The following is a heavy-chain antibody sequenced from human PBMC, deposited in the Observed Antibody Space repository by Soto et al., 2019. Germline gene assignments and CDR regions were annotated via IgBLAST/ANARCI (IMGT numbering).Heavy chain of an antibody. Sequence: QEPLVQSGAEVKKPGSSVKVSCKASGGIFSSYAITWVRQAPGQGLEWMGGIIPIFGTANYAQKFQGRVTITADESTNTAYMDLSSLKSEDTAIYYCARGVSGYVWFNEFWGQGTLVTVSS. D-gene: IGHD3-22*01. V-gene: IGHV1-69*01. CDR2: IIPIFGTA. CDR1: GGIFSSYA. J-gene: IGHJ4*02. CDR3: ARGVSGYVWFNEF.